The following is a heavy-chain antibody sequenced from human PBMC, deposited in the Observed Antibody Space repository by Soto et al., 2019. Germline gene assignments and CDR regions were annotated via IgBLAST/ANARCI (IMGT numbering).Heavy chain of an antibody. CDR2: ISYDGSNK. CDR1: GFTFSSYG. J-gene: IGHJ4*02. V-gene: IGHV3-30*18. D-gene: IGHD4-17*01. CDR3: AKDRHDYGDYGYFGY. Sequence: QVQLVESGGGVVQPGRSLRLSCAASGFTFSSYGMHWVRQAPGKGLEWVAVISYDGSNKYYADSVKGRFTISRDNSKNKLYLQMSSLRAEDTAVYYCAKDRHDYGDYGYFGYWGQGTLVTVSS.